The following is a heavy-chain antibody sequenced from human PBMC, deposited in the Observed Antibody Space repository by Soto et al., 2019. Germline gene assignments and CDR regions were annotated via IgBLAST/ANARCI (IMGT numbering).Heavy chain of an antibody. CDR2: IIPIFGTA. D-gene: IGHD3-3*01. Sequence: RASVKVSCKASGGTFSSYAISWVRQAPGQGLEWMGGIIPIFGTANYAQKFQGRVTITADESTSTAYMELSSLRPEDTAVYYCAHSLEWLHDYYYYGMDVCGQGTTVTVSS. CDR1: GGTFSSYA. V-gene: IGHV1-69*13. CDR3: AHSLEWLHDYYYYGMDV. J-gene: IGHJ6*02.